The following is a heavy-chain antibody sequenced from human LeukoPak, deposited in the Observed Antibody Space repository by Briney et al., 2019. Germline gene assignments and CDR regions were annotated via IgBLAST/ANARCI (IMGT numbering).Heavy chain of an antibody. J-gene: IGHJ5*02. Sequence: PSETLSLTCAVSGYSISSGYYWGWIRQPPGKGLEWIASIYHSGSTYYNPSLKSRVTISVDTSKNQFSLKLSSVTAADTAVYYCARAPITMVRGVILNWFDPWGQGTLVTVSS. V-gene: IGHV4-38-2*01. CDR3: ARAPITMVRGVILNWFDP. CDR2: IYHSGST. D-gene: IGHD3-10*01. CDR1: GYSISSGYY.